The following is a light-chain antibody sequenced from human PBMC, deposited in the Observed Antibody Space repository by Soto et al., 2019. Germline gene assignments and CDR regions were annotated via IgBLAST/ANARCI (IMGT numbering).Light chain of an antibody. J-gene: IGLJ1*01. CDR1: SSDVGGYNY. CDR2: DVG. CDR3: YSYAGNSYV. V-gene: IGLV2-11*01. Sequence: QSALTQPRSVSGSPGQSVTISCTGTSSDVGGYNYVSWYQQLPGKAPKLMIYDVGKRPSGVPDRFSGSKSGNTASLTISGLQAEDEADYYCYSYAGNSYVFGTGTKVTV.